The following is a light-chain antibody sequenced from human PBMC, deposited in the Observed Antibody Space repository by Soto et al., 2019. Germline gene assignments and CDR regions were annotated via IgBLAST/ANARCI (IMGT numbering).Light chain of an antibody. CDR2: EAT. V-gene: IGLV2-14*01. J-gene: IGLJ1*01. Sequence: QSVLTQPASMSGSPGQSITISCTVTSSDIGRYNFVSWYQHHPGKAPKLIIYEATKRPSGVSYRFSGSKSGNTASLTISGLQAEDEADYYCTSYTITSPYVFGTGTKVTVL. CDR3: TSYTITSPYV. CDR1: SSDIGRYNF.